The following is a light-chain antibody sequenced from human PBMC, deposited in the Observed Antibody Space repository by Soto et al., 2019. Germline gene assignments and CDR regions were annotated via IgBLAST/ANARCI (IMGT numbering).Light chain of an antibody. Sequence: EIVMTQSPAILSVSPGERATLSCRANQSISSNLAWYQQKPGQAPRLLIYGAATRATGIPARFSGSGSGTDFTLTINSLQPDDFATYYCQQYNSYPLTFGGGTKVEIK. CDR2: GAA. CDR1: QSISSN. CDR3: QQYNSYPLT. V-gene: IGKV3-15*01. J-gene: IGKJ4*01.